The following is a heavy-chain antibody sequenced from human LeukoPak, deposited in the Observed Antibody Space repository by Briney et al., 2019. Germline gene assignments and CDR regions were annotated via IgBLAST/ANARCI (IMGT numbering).Heavy chain of an antibody. V-gene: IGHV3-30*02. D-gene: IGHD2-15*01. CDR2: IRYDGSNK. CDR3: AKDQGYCSGGSCYENWFDP. CDR1: GFTFSSYG. J-gene: IGHJ5*02. Sequence: QSGGSLRLSCAASGFTFSSYGMHWVRQAPGKGQEWVAFIRYDGSNKYYADSVKGRFTISRDNSKNTLYLQMNSLRAEDTAVYYCAKDQGYCSGGSCYENWFDPWGQGTLVTVSS.